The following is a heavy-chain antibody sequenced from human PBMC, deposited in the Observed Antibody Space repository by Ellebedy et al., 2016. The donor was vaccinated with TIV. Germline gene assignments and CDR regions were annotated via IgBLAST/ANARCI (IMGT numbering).Heavy chain of an antibody. V-gene: IGHV4-39*01. J-gene: IGHJ4*02. D-gene: IGHD3-10*01. CDR1: GGSISSTSYY. Sequence: GSLRLSCTVSGGSISSTSYYWGWIRQPPGKGLEWIAGIYYSGSTYYNPSLRSRVTISVDTAKNPFSRKLSSVTAADTAVYYCARHSTMVRGGLPDYWGQGTPVTVSS. CDR3: ARHSTMVRGGLPDY. CDR2: IYYSGST.